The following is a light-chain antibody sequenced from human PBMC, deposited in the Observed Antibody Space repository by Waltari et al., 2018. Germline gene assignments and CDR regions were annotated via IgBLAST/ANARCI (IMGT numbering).Light chain of an antibody. CDR3: CSYAGAYTFV. J-gene: IGLJ3*02. CDR2: DVV. V-gene: IGLV2-11*01. CDR1: INDVGVEVY. Sequence: QSALTQPHSVSASPGQSVTIPCSGSINDVGVEVYVSWYQQLPGKAPNLILYDVVKRPSGVPSRFSGSKYGTTASLTISGLQTDDEATYYCCSYAGAYTFVFGGGTKLTVL.